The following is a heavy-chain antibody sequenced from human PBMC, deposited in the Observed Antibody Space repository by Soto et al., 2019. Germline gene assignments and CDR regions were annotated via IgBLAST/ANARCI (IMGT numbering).Heavy chain of an antibody. CDR3: ATGPPYYYDSSGSRTHGWFDP. D-gene: IGHD3-22*01. J-gene: IGHJ5*02. CDR1: GYTLTELS. Sequence: ASVKVSCKVSGYTLTELSMHWVRQAPGKGLEWMGGFDPEDGETIYAQKFQGRVTMTEDTSTDTAYMELSSLRSEDTAVYYCATGPPYYYDSSGSRTHGWFDPWGQGTLVTVSS. V-gene: IGHV1-24*01. CDR2: FDPEDGET.